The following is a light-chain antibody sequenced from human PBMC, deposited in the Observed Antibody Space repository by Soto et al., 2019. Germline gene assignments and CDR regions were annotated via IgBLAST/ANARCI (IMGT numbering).Light chain of an antibody. J-gene: IGLJ2*01. CDR2: AVN. CDR3: SSSTCSNNFVV. CDR1: SSDIGGYNS. V-gene: IGLV2-8*01. Sequence: QSALTQPPSASGSPGQSVTISCTGTSSDIGGYNSVSWYQQHPGKVPKLIIYAVNKRPSGVPDRFSGSKSGNTASLTVSGLQAEDEADYYCSSSTCSNNFVVFGGGTKVTVL.